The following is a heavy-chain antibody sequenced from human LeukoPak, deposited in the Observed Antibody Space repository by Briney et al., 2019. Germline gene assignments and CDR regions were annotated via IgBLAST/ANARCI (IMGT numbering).Heavy chain of an antibody. CDR1: GGSFSGYY. D-gene: IGHD2-2*01. J-gene: IGHJ4*02. V-gene: IGHV4-38-2*02. CDR2: IYHSGSA. CDR3: ARDQHQRISKFDY. Sequence: TPSETLSLTCAVYGGSFSGYYWGWIRQPPGKGLEWIGSIYHSGSAYYNSSLKSRVTISVDTSKNQFSLKVSSVTAADTAVYYCARDQHQRISKFDYWGQGTLVTVSS.